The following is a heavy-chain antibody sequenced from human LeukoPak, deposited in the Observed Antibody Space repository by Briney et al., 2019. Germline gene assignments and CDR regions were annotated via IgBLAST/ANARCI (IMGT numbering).Heavy chain of an antibody. CDR1: SGSISSSSYY. Sequence: ASETLSLTCTVSSGSISSSSYYWGWIRQPPGKGLGWSGSIYYSGSTSYNPSLKSRVTISVDTSKNQFSLRLSSVTAADTAVYYCARLLRRDDYVWGSYRRTLYYSDYWGQGTLVTVSS. D-gene: IGHD3-16*02. J-gene: IGHJ4*02. V-gene: IGHV4-39*01. CDR3: ARLLRRDDYVWGSYRRTLYYSDY. CDR2: IYYSGST.